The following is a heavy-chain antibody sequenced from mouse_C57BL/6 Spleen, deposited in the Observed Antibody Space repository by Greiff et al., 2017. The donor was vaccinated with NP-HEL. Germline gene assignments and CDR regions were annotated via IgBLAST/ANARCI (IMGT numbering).Heavy chain of an antibody. V-gene: IGHV1-80*01. CDR1: GYAFSSYW. J-gene: IGHJ3*01. CDR2: IYPGDGDT. D-gene: IGHD2-3*01. CDR3: ARSGCLLDAAWIAY. Sequence: QVQLKESGAELVKPGASVKISCKASGYAFSSYWMNWVKQRPGKGLEWIGQIYPGDGDTNYHGKFKGKATLTADKSSSTAYMQLSSLTSEDSAVYFCARSGCLLDAAWIAYWGQGTLVTVSA.